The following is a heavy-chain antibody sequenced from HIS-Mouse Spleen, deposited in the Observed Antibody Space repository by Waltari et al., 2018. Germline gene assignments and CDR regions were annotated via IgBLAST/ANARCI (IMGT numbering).Heavy chain of an antibody. CDR1: GFTFISLG. Sequence: QVQLLESGGVVVKPGRSLRLPCAACGFTFISLGIHGLRQAPGKGLEWVAVISYDGSNKYYADSVKGRFTISRDNSKNTLYLQMNSLRAEDTAVYYCAKVNSGSYYFDYWGQGTLVTVSS. D-gene: IGHD1-26*01. CDR2: ISYDGSNK. J-gene: IGHJ4*02. CDR3: AKVNSGSYYFDY. V-gene: IGHV3-30*18.